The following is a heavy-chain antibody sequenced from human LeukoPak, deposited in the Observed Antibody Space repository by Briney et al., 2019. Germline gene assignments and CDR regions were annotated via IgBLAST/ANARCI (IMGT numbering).Heavy chain of an antibody. CDR3: ARVDIVATRFDY. CDR1: GGSISSGGYY. D-gene: IGHD5-12*01. Sequence: SETLSLTCTVSGGSISSGGYYWSWIRQPPGKGLEWIGSIYHSGSTYYNPSLKSRVTISVDTSKNQFSLKLSSVTAADTAVYYCARVDIVATRFDYWGQGTLVTVSS. J-gene: IGHJ4*02. V-gene: IGHV4-39*07. CDR2: IYHSGST.